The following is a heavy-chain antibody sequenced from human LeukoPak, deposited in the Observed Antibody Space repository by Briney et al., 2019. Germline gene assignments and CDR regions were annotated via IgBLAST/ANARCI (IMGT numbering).Heavy chain of an antibody. V-gene: IGHV3-53*01. J-gene: IGHJ3*02. CDR1: GFTVRSNY. D-gene: IGHD2-2*01. Sequence: GGSLRLSCAASGFTVRSNYMSWVRQAPGKGLDWVSVIYSGGSTYYADSVKGRFTISRDNSKNTLYLQMSSLTAEDTAVYYCARVGVVPAAIPDGFDIWGQGTMVTVSS. CDR2: IYSGGST. CDR3: ARVGVVPAAIPDGFDI.